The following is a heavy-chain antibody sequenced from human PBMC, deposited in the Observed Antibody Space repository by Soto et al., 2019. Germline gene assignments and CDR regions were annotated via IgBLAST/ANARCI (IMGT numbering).Heavy chain of an antibody. V-gene: IGHV3-30-3*01. D-gene: IGHD6-19*01. CDR1: GFTFSSYA. J-gene: IGHJ4*02. CDR2: TSYDGSNK. Sequence: QVQLVESGGGVVQPGRSLRLSCAASGFTFSSYAMHWVRQAPGKGLEWVAVTSYDGSNKYYADSVKGRFTISRDNSKNTLYRQRNSLRAEDTAVCYCARASDGWYYDYWGQGTLVTVSS. CDR3: ARASDGWYYDY.